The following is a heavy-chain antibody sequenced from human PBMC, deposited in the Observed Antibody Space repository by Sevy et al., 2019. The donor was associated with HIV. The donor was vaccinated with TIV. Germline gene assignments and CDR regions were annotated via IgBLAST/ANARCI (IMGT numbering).Heavy chain of an antibody. Sequence: WGSLRLSCAASGFTFSKYSMSWVRQPPGKGLEWVSTLSFGCGEINYADSVKGRFTISRDNSKSSVYLQMNNLRPEDTVVYYCAREGCTKPHDYWGQGTLVTVSS. CDR2: LSFGCGEI. J-gene: IGHJ4*02. D-gene: IGHD2-8*01. CDR1: GFTFSKYS. V-gene: IGHV3-23*01. CDR3: AREGCTKPHDY.